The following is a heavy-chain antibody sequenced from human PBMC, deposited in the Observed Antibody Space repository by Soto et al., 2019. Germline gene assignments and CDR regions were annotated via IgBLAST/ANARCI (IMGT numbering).Heavy chain of an antibody. J-gene: IGHJ4*02. Sequence: QVQLVQSGAEVKRPGSSVKVSCKASGDTFNFYSINWVRQAPGVGLEWVGRVNPILSMSNYAQRFQGRVTMTADKSTSTASMDLSSLRSEDTAIYYCASSSGSGYRAFDYWGQGALVTVSS. CDR1: GDTFNFYS. V-gene: IGHV1-69*02. CDR2: VNPILSMS. CDR3: ASSSGSGYRAFDY. D-gene: IGHD3-10*01.